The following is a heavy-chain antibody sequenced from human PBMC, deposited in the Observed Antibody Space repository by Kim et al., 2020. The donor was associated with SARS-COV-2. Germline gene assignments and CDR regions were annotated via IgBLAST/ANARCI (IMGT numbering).Heavy chain of an antibody. Sequence: GGSLRLSCAASGFTFSSYSMNWVRQAPGNGLEWVSSISSSSSYIYYADSVKGRFTISRDNAKNSLYLQMNSLRAEDTAVYYCASVQYYYDSSGIKWGSWGQGTLVTVSS. CDR1: GFTFSSYS. V-gene: IGHV3-21*01. CDR2: ISSSSSYI. J-gene: IGHJ4*01. D-gene: IGHD3-22*01. CDR3: ASVQYYYDSSGIKWGS.